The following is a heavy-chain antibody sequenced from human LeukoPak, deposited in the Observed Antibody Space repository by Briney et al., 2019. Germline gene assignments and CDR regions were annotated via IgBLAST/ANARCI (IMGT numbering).Heavy chain of an antibody. CDR2: INHSGST. V-gene: IGHV4-34*01. CDR1: GGSFSGYY. CDR3: ARGSRIAAAGNFDY. D-gene: IGHD6-13*01. Sequence: PSETLSLTCAVYGGSFSGYYWSWIRQPPGKGLEWIGEINHSGSTNYNPSLKSRVTISVDTSKNQFSLKLSSVTAGDTAVYYCARGSRIAAAGNFDYWGQGTLVTVSS. J-gene: IGHJ4*02.